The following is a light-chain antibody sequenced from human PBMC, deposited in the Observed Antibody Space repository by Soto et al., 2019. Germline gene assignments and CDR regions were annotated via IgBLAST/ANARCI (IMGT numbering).Light chain of an antibody. J-gene: IGLJ2*01. CDR1: SSDVGGYNY. Sequence: QSALTQPASVSGSPGQSITISCTGTSSDVGGYNYVSWYQQHPGKAPKLMIYEVVNRPSGVSSRFSGSKSGNTASLTISGLQAEDEADFYCSSYTGSHTLVVFGGGTKVTVL. CDR3: SSYTGSHTLVV. CDR2: EVV. V-gene: IGLV2-14*01.